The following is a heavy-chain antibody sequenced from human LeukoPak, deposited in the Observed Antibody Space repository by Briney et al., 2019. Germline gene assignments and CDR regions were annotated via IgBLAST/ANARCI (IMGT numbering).Heavy chain of an antibody. CDR2: INHSGST. D-gene: IGHD1-26*01. CDR1: GGSFSGYY. V-gene: IGHV4-34*01. CDR3: ARGRAVGATDY. Sequence: PSETLSLTCAVYGGSFSGYYWSWIRQPPGKVQEWIGEINHSGSTNYNPSLKSRVTISVDTSKNQFSLKLSSVTAADTAVYYCARGRAVGATDYWGQGTLVTASS. J-gene: IGHJ4*02.